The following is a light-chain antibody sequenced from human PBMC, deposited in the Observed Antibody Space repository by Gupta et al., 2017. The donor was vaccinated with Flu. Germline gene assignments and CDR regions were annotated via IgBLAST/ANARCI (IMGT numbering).Light chain of an antibody. CDR2: EGS. V-gene: IGLV2-23*01. CDR3: CSYAGSSSWV. Sequence: QSALTQPPSVSGSPGQSITISCTGTSSDVGSYNLVSWYQQHPGKAPKLMIYEGSKRPSGVSTRFSGSKTGNTASLTISGLQAEDEAAYYCCSYAGSSSWVFGGGTKLTVL. J-gene: IGLJ3*02. CDR1: SSDVGSYNL.